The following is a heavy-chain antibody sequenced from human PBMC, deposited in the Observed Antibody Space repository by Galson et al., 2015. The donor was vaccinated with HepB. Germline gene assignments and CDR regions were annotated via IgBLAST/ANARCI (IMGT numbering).Heavy chain of an antibody. J-gene: IGHJ4*02. CDR2: ISSSSSTI. CDR3: ARDLRGYCSGGSCYSGY. Sequence: SLRLSCAASGFTFSSYSMNWVRQAPGKGLEWVSYISSSSSTIYYADSVKGRFTISRDNAKNSLYLQMNSLRDEDTAVYYCARDLRGYCSGGSCYSGYWGQGTLVTVSS. CDR1: GFTFSSYS. D-gene: IGHD2-15*01. V-gene: IGHV3-48*02.